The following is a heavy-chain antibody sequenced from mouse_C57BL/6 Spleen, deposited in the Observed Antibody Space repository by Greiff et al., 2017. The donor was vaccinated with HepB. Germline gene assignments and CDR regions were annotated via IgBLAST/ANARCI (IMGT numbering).Heavy chain of an antibody. D-gene: IGHD3-2*02. CDR3: ATAQATSYAMDY. CDR2: INPSSGYT. CDR1: GYTFTSYG. Sequence: QVQLKESGAELAKPGASVKLSCKASGYTFTSYGMHWVKQRPGQGLEWIGYINPSSGYTKYNQKFKDKATLTADKSSSTAYMQLSSLTYEDSAVYYCATAQATSYAMDYWGQGTSVTVSS. J-gene: IGHJ4*01. V-gene: IGHV1-7*01.